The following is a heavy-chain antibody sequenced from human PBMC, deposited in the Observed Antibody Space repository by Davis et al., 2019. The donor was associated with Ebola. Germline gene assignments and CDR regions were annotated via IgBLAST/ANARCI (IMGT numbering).Heavy chain of an antibody. J-gene: IGHJ4*02. CDR2: IYHSGST. V-gene: IGHV4-4*02. Sequence: MPGGSLRLSCAVSGGSIISSNWWSCVRQPPGQGLEWIGEIYHSGSTNYNPSFKSRVTISVDKSKNQFSLKLSSVTDAETAVYYCARVPDSSWYGVDYWGQGTPVTVSS. CDR3: ARVPDSSWYGVDY. CDR1: GGSIISSNW. D-gene: IGHD6-13*01.